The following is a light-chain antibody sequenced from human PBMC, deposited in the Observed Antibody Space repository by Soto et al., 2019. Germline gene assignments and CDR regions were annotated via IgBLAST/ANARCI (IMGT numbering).Light chain of an antibody. Sequence: EIVMTQSPATLSVSPGERATLSCWASQSVSSNLAWYQQKPGQAPRLLIYAASTRATGIPARFSGSGSGTEFTLTISSLQSEDFAVYYCQQYHKWPPLTFGGGTKV. CDR1: QSVSSN. V-gene: IGKV3-15*01. J-gene: IGKJ4*01. CDR2: AAS. CDR3: QQYHKWPPLT.